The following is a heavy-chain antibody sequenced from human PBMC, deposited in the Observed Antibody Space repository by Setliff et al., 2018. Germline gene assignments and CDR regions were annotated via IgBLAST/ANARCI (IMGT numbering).Heavy chain of an antibody. D-gene: IGHD2-8*01. J-gene: IGHJ4*02. CDR1: GYTFTESI. V-gene: IGHV1-18*01. CDR3: LRLVQYCSRTSCQRTSGDEV. Sequence: ASVKVSCKASGYTFTESIVSWVRQAPGQGLEWLGWIGVYSGNTYTAQRFQGRVTMTTDTSTNMAYLELRGLRSDDTAVYYCLRLVQYCSRTSCQRTSGDEVWGQGTLVTVSS. CDR2: IGVYSGNT.